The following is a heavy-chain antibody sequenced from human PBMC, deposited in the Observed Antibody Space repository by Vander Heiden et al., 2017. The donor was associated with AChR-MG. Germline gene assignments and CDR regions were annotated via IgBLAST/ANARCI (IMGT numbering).Heavy chain of an antibody. CDR2: IYYSGSP. J-gene: IGHJ5*02. Sequence: HLQESGPGRAKPPETRSPTCSVSGRSLTRDGSYWPWIRRPPGKGLEWIGYIYYSGSPNYNPSLKSRVTISVDTSKNQFSLRLNSVTAADTAVYYCARVPPQSCFDPWGQGTLVTVSS. V-gene: IGHV4-61*08. CDR3: ARVPPQSCFDP. CDR1: GRSLTRDGSY.